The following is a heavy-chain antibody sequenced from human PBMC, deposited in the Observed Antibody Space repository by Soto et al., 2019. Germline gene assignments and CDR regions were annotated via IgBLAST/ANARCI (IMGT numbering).Heavy chain of an antibody. V-gene: IGHV3-7*01. CDR2: IKQDGSEK. CDR1: GFTFSSYW. CDR3: ARDFPTFLRYFDWLSPFDP. D-gene: IGHD3-9*01. J-gene: IGHJ5*02. Sequence: GGSLRLSCAASGFTFSSYWMSWVRQAPGKGLEWVANIKQDGSEKYYVDSVKGRFTISRDNAKNSLYLQMNSLRAEDTAVYYCARDFPTFLRYFDWLSPFDPWGQGTLVTVSS.